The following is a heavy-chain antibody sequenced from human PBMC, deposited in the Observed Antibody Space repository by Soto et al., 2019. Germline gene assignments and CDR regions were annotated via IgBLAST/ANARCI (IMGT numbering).Heavy chain of an antibody. Sequence: QVQLVQSGAEVKKPGASVKVSCKASGYTFTNYGLGWVRQAPGQGLEWMGWINPDNGITNYAQNLQGRVTMTADKSTSTAYMELRSLKSDDTAVYYCARVPAGFTSGTTVFDDWGQGTLVTVSS. CDR1: GYTFTNYG. CDR2: INPDNGIT. V-gene: IGHV1-18*01. CDR3: ARVPAGFTSGTTVFDD. J-gene: IGHJ4*02. D-gene: IGHD4-17*01.